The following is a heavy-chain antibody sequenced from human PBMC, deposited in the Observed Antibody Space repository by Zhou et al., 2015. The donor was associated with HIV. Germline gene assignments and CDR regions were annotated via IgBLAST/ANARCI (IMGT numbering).Heavy chain of an antibody. D-gene: IGHD6-13*01. CDR2: IIPIFGTA. Sequence: QVQLVQSGAEVKKPGSSVKVSCKASGGTFSSYAISWVRQAPGQGLEWMGGIIPIFGTANYAQKFQGRVTITADESTSTAYMELSSLRSEDTAVYYCARDHRIAAAGLLDYWGQGTLVTVSS. CDR3: ARDHRIAAAGLLDY. J-gene: IGHJ4*02. CDR1: GGTFSSYA. V-gene: IGHV1-69*01.